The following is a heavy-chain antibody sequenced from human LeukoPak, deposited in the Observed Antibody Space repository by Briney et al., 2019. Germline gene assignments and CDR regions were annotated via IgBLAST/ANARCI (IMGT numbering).Heavy chain of an antibody. CDR2: TYYRSKWYN. CDR3: ARRPVRKLLWFGERGYYFDY. CDR1: GDSVSSNSAA. J-gene: IGHJ4*02. Sequence: SQTLSLTCAISGDSVSSNSAAWNWIRQSPSRGLEWLGRTYYRSKWYNDYAVSVKSRITINPDTSKNQFSLQLNSVTPEDTAVYYCARRPVRKLLWFGERGYYFDYWGQGTLVTVSS. D-gene: IGHD3-10*01. V-gene: IGHV6-1*01.